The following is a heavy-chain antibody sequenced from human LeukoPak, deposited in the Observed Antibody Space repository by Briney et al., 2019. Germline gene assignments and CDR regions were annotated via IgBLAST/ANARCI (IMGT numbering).Heavy chain of an antibody. CDR3: TRDLMNYDVSTGLDHYYMDV. CDR1: GFTFSSYW. D-gene: IGHD3-9*01. J-gene: IGHJ6*02. CDR2: INGDGRNI. V-gene: IGHV3-74*01. Sequence: GGSLRLSCVASGFTFSSYWMHWVRQDPRKGLVWVSRINGDGRNINYADSVRGRFTISRDNAKNTLYLQMNTLRVEDTAVYYCTRDLMNYDVSTGLDHYYMDVWGQGTTVTVSS.